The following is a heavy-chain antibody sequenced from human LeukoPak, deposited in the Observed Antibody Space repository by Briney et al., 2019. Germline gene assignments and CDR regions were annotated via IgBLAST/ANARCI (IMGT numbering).Heavy chain of an antibody. CDR2: IYTSGST. Sequence: SETLSLTCTVSGGSISSYYRSWIRQPAGKGLEWIGRIYTSGSTNYNPSLKSRVTMSVDTSKNQFSLKLSSVTAADTAVYYCARDRGWYYYDSSGYPHGAFDIWGQGTMVTVSS. CDR1: GGSISSYY. CDR3: ARDRGWYYYDSSGYPHGAFDI. V-gene: IGHV4-4*07. D-gene: IGHD3-22*01. J-gene: IGHJ3*02.